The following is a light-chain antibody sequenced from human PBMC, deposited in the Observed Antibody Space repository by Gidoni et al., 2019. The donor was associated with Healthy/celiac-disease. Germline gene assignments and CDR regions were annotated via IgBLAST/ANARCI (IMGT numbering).Light chain of an antibody. J-gene: IGLJ3*02. Sequence: QSALTQPPSASGSPGQSVTISCTGTSSDVGGSNYASWYQQHPGKAPKLMIYEVSKRPSGVPDRFSGSKSGNTASLTVSGLQAEDEADYYCSSYAGSRVFGGGTKLTVL. CDR1: SSDVGGSNY. CDR2: EVS. V-gene: IGLV2-8*01. CDR3: SSYAGSRV.